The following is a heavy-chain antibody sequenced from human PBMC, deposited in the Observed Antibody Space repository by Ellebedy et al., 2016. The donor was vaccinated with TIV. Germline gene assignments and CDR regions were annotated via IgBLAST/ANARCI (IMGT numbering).Heavy chain of an antibody. CDR3: ARGSGWSPPDL. V-gene: IGHV3-21*01. D-gene: IGHD6-19*01. CDR1: GFTFNTYN. Sequence: PGGSLRLSCAASGFTFNTYNMNWVRQAPGKGLEFVSSIGSTGRYIFYADSVKGRFTITRDNDKNSLHLQMNSLRADDTAVYYCARGSGWSPPDLWGQGTLVTVSS. J-gene: IGHJ5*02. CDR2: IGSTGRYI.